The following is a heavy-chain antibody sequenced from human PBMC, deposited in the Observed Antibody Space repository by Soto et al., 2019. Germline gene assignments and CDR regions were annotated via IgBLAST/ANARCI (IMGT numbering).Heavy chain of an antibody. CDR2: INHSGST. CDR1: GGSFSGYY. V-gene: IGHV4-34*01. J-gene: IGHJ5*02. D-gene: IGHD3-22*01. CDR3: ARKMPTMIVVVIQNWCDP. Sequence: QVQLQQWGAGLLKPSETLSLTCAVYGGSFSGYYWSWIRQPPGKGLEWIGEINHSGSTNYNPSLKSRVPISVDTSKNQFSLTLSSVTAADTAVYYCARKMPTMIVVVIQNWCDPWGQGTLVTVSS.